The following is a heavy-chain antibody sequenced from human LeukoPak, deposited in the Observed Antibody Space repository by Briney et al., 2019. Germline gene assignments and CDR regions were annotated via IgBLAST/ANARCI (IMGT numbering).Heavy chain of an antibody. V-gene: IGHV1-24*01. J-gene: IGHJ6*03. CDR2: FDPEDGET. Sequence: GASVKVSCKVSGYTLTELSMHWVRQAPGKGLEWMGGFDPEDGETIYAQKFQGRVTMTEDTSTDTAYMELSRLRSDDTAVYYCARLYSGYGNYSYYKDVWGKGTTVTVSS. D-gene: IGHD5-12*01. CDR1: GYTLTELS. CDR3: ARLYSGYGNYSYYKDV.